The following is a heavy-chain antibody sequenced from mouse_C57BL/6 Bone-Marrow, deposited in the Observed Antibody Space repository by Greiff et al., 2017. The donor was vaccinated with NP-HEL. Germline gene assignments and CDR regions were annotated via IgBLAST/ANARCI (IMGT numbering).Heavy chain of an antibody. Sequence: EVQLVESGGGLVQSGRSLRLSCATSGFTFSDFYMEWVRQAPGKGLEWIAASRNKANDYTTEYSASVKGRFIVSRDTSQSILYLQMNAMRAEDTAIYYCARDGDYYGSSYWYFDVWGTGTTVTVSS. V-gene: IGHV7-1*01. CDR3: ARDGDYYGSSYWYFDV. J-gene: IGHJ1*03. CDR1: GFTFSDFY. D-gene: IGHD1-1*01. CDR2: SRNKANDYTT.